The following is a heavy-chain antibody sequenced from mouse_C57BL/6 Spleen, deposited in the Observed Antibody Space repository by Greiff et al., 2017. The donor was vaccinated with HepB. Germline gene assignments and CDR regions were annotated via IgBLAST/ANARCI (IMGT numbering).Heavy chain of an antibody. CDR2: IDPETGGT. D-gene: IGHD1-1*01. J-gene: IGHJ1*03. CDR1: GYTFTDYE. V-gene: IGHV1-15*01. CDR3: TRRRSSYWYFDV. Sequence: QVQLQQSGAELVRPGASVTLSCKASGYTFTDYEMHWVKQTPVHGLEWIGAIDPETGGTAYNQKFKGKAILTADKSSSTAYMELRSLTSEYSAVYYCTRRRSSYWYFDVWGTGTTVTVSS.